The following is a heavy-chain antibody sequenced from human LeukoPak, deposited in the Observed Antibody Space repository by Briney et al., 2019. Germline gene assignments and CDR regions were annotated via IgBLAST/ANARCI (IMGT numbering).Heavy chain of an antibody. CDR2: LYYSGDT. V-gene: IGHV4-39*01. CDR1: GGSISSGSYY. D-gene: IGHD3-10*01. Sequence: SETLSLTCTVSGGSISSGSYYWGWIRQPPGEGLEWIGSLYYSGDTYYNPSLESRVTISVDTSKNQFSLKLSSVTAADTAVYYCARLQWFGESKKGYSYYMDVWGKGTTVTVSS. CDR3: ARLQWFGESKKGYSYYMDV. J-gene: IGHJ6*03.